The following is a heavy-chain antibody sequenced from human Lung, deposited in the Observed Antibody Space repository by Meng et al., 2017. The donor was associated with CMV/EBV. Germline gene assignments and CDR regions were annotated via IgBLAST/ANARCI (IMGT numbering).Heavy chain of an antibody. J-gene: IGHJ3*02. CDR3: AREITVFGPVKNRLNAFDN. D-gene: IGHD3-3*01. CDR2: IDSSSTYI. CDR1: GFSLSSYN. Sequence: GESXKISCVASGFSLSSYNMNWVRQAPGKGLEWVSLIDSSSTYILYEDSVKVRFTISRDNAKNSLYLQMNSLRAEDTAVYYCAREITVFGPVKNRLNAFDNXGQGXMVTVSS. V-gene: IGHV3-21*01.